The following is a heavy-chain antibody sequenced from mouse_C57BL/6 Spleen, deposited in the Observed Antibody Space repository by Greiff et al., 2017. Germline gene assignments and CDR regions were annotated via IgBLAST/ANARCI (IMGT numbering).Heavy chain of an antibody. CDR3: ARSSGYGAMDY. CDR1: GFTFSSYA. J-gene: IGHJ4*01. CDR2: ISDGGSYT. V-gene: IGHV5-4*03. Sequence: EVKVEESGGGLVKPGGSLKLSCAASGFTFSSYAMSWVRQTPEKRLEWVATISDGGSYTYYPDNVKGRFTISRDNAKNNLYLQMSHLKSEDTAMYYCARSSGYGAMDYWGQGTSVTVSS. D-gene: IGHD3-2*02.